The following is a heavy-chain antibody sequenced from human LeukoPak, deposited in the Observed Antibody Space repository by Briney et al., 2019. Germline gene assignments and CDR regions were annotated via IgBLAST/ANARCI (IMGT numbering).Heavy chain of an antibody. CDR3: ARGGSIAVAGDFDY. CDR1: GFTFSSYS. D-gene: IGHD6-19*01. V-gene: IGHV3-21*01. CDR2: ISSSSSYI. J-gene: IGHJ4*02. Sequence: GGSLRLSCAASGFTFSSYSMNWVRQAPGKGLEWVSSISSSSSYIYYADSVKGRFTISRDNAKNSLYLQMNSLRAEDTAVYYCARGGSIAVAGDFDYWGQGTLVTVSS.